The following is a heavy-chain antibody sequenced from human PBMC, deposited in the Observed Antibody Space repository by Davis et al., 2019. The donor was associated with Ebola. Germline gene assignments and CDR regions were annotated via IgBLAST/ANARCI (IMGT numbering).Heavy chain of an antibody. J-gene: IGHJ6*02. CDR1: GGSFSGYY. CDR3: ARGGGLTYYYGMDV. D-gene: IGHD3-9*01. V-gene: IGHV4-34*01. Sequence: PSETLSLTCAVYGGSFSGYYWSWIRQPPGKGLEWIGEINHSGSTNYNPSLKSRVTISVDTSKNQFSLKLSSVTAADTAVYYCARGGGLTYYYGMDVWGQGTTVTVSS. CDR2: INHSGST.